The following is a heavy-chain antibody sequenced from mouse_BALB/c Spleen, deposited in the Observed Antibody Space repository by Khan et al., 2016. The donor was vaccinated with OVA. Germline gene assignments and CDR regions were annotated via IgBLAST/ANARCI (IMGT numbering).Heavy chain of an antibody. Sequence: QIQLVQSGGDLMKPGASVKISCKATGYTFSSYWIEWVKQRPGHGREWIGQIFPGSVSTNYNEKFKGKATFTADTSSNTAYMQLSILSSVDSAVYYCARGGYGGFAYWGQGTLVTVSA. J-gene: IGHJ3*01. CDR1: GYTFSSYW. V-gene: IGHV1-9*01. CDR2: IFPGSVST. D-gene: IGHD2-2*01. CDR3: ARGGYGGFAY.